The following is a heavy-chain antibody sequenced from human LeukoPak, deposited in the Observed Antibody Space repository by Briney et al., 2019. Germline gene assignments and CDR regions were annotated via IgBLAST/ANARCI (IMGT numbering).Heavy chain of an antibody. Sequence: RSSETLSLTCTVSGGSISSYYWSWIRQPPGKGLEWIGYIYYSGSTNYNPSLKSRVTISVDTSKNQFSLKLSSVTAADTAVYYCAREQFIVGATRDYYYYYGMDVWGQGTTVTVSS. CDR3: AREQFIVGATRDYYYYYGMDV. CDR1: GGSISSYY. V-gene: IGHV4-59*01. D-gene: IGHD1-26*01. CDR2: IYYSGST. J-gene: IGHJ6*02.